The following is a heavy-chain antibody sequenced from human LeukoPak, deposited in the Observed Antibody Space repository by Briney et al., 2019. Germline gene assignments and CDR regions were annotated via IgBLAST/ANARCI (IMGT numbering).Heavy chain of an antibody. CDR1: GYSFTSYW. V-gene: IGHV5-51*01. Sequence: GESLKISCKGSGYSFTSYWIGWVRQMPGKGLEWMGIIYPGDSDTRCSPSFQGQVTISADKSISTAYPQWSSLKASDTAMYYCARALQTPYYYYGMDVWGQGTTVTVSS. CDR3: ARALQTPYYYYGMDV. CDR2: IYPGDSDT. J-gene: IGHJ6*02.